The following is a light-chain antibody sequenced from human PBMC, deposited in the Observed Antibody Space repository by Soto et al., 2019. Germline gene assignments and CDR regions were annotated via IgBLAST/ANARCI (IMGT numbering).Light chain of an antibody. CDR2: GVV. CDR1: GNDVGAYNY. V-gene: IGLV2-11*01. CDR3: CSYAGGYTFPYV. Sequence: QSALTQPRSVSGSPGQSVTISCTGTGNDVGAYNYVSWYQQHPGRPPKLLIYGVVRWPSGVPDRFSGSKSGNTASLTISGLQAEDEADYFCCSYAGGYTFPYVFGTGTKVTVL. J-gene: IGLJ1*01.